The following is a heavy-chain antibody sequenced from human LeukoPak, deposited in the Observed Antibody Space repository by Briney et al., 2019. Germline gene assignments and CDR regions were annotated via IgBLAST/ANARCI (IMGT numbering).Heavy chain of an antibody. D-gene: IGHD2-21*01. Sequence: GGSLRLSCAASGFTFPTNPMRWVRQAPGKGLEWVAVVSPVGSIQNYADSVRGRFTISRDNSKNTVYLQMNSLRTEDTAVYFCARGGGGVVVKYNWFDPWGQGTLVTVSS. V-gene: IGHV3-30-3*01. CDR1: GFTFPTNP. J-gene: IGHJ5*02. CDR2: VSPVGSIQ. CDR3: ARGGGGVVVKYNWFDP.